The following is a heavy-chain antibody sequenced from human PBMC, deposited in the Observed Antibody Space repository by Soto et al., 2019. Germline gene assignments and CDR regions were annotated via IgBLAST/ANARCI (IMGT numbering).Heavy chain of an antibody. CDR3: TTGDVVVPAAIRPSYYYYYMDV. V-gene: IGHV3-15*01. CDR2: IKSKTDGGKT. Sequence: GGSLRLSCAASGFTFSNAWMSWVRQAPGKGLEWVGRIKSKTDGGKTDYAATVKGRFTNSRDDSKNTLYLQMNSLKTEDTAVNYCTTGDVVVPAAIRPSYYYYYMDVWGKGTTVTVSS. CDR1: GFTFSNAW. J-gene: IGHJ6*03. D-gene: IGHD2-2*01.